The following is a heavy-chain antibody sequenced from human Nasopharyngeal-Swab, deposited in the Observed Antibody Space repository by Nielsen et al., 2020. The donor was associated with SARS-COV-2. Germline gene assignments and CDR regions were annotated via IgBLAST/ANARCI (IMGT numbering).Heavy chain of an antibody. J-gene: IGHJ4*02. CDR1: GDSISSNSVG. Sequence: SQTLSLTCAISGDSISSNSVGWNWIRQSPSRGLEWLGRTYYRSKWYNDYAVSVKSRITINADTSKNQFSLQLNSVTPEDTAVYYCARSGRYYDFDYWGQGTLVTVSS. V-gene: IGHV6-1*01. D-gene: IGHD1-26*01. CDR2: TYYRSKWYN. CDR3: ARSGRYYDFDY.